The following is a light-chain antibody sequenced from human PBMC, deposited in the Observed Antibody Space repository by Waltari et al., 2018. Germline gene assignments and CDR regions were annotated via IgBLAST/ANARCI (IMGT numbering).Light chain of an antibody. CDR2: LAS. Sequence: EIVLTQSPGTLSLSPGERATLSCRASRSVSNNYLAWYQQKSGQAPRLFIYLASTRATGIPDRFSGSGSGTDFTLTISRLEPEDFAVYYCQQYGTSPPGTFGQGTKVEIK. CDR1: RSVSNNY. CDR3: QQYGTSPPGT. J-gene: IGKJ1*01. V-gene: IGKV3-20*01.